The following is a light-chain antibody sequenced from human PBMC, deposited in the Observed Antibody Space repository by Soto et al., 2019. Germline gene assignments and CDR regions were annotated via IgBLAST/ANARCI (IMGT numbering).Light chain of an antibody. J-gene: IGLJ3*02. CDR3: ATWDHSLSAGV. CDR2: DNN. Sequence: QSVLTQPPSVSEAPGPKVTISCSGSSSNIGNDYVSWYQHRPGTAPKLLSYDNNKRPSGIPDRFSGSKSGTSATLGITGLQTGDEADYYCATWDHSLSAGVFGGGTKLTVL. CDR1: SSNIGNDY. V-gene: IGLV1-51*01.